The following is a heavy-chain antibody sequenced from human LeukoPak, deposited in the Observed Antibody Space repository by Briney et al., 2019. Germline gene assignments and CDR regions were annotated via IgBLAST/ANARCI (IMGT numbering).Heavy chain of an antibody. Sequence: SETLSLTCAVSGGSISSSNWWSWVRQPPGKGLEWIGEIYHSGSTNYNPSLESRVTISVDTSKNQFSLKLSSVTAADTAAYYCARLYSYGSNFDYWGQGTLVTVSS. CDR3: ARLYSYGSNFDY. V-gene: IGHV4-4*02. J-gene: IGHJ4*02. CDR1: GGSISSSNW. D-gene: IGHD5-18*01. CDR2: IYHSGST.